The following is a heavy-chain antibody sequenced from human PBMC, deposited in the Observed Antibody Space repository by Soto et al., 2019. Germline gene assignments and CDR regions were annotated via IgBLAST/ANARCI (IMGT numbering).Heavy chain of an antibody. J-gene: IGHJ4*02. CDR1: GGSISNYL. Sequence: QVQLQESGPGLVKPSETLSLTCIVSGGSISNYLWSWIRQPPGKGLEWIGCIYYTGSTNYNPSLKGPVTISVDTSKNHFSRNLSSVTAADTAVYYCARGDNDSGDSGPFDYWGQGTLVTVSS. CDR2: IYYTGST. D-gene: IGHD4-17*01. V-gene: IGHV4-59*01. CDR3: ARGDNDSGDSGPFDY.